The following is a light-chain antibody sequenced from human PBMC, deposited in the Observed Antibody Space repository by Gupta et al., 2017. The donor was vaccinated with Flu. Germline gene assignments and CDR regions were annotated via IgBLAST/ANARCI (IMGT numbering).Light chain of an antibody. J-gene: IGKJ2*01. V-gene: IGKV4-1*01. Sequence: NCKSSQSVLYSSNNKNYLAWYQQKPGQPHKLLIYWASTRESGVPDRFSGSGAGTDFTLTISSLQDEDVAVYYCQQYYSTPYTFGQGTKLEIK. CDR1: QSVLYSSNNKNY. CDR3: QQYYSTPYT. CDR2: WAS.